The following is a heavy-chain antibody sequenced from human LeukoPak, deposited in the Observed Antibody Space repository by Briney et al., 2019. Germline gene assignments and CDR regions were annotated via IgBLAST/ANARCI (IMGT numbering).Heavy chain of an antibody. J-gene: IGHJ4*02. CDR3: AKDIISSGYSLGLWDY. CDR2: ISWNSGSI. D-gene: IGHD3-9*01. CDR1: GFTFDDYA. Sequence: GGSLRLSCAASGFTFDDYAMHWVRQAPGKGLEWVSGISWNSGSIGYADSVKGRFTISRDNAKNSLYLQMNSLRAEDTALYYCAKDIISSGYSLGLWDYWGQGTLVTVSS. V-gene: IGHV3-9*01.